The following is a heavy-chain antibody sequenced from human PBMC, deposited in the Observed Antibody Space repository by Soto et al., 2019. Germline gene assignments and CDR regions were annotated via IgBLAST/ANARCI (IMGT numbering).Heavy chain of an antibody. Sequence: EVQLLESGGGLVQPGGSLRLSCAASGFTFSSYAMSWVRQAPGKGLEWVSTISGSGGGIYYADSVKGRFTISRDNSKNTLDRQMNSLRAEDTAVYYCAKRNLVVRPPFDYWGQGPLVTVSS. V-gene: IGHV3-23*01. CDR1: GFTFSSYA. CDR2: ISGSGGGI. CDR3: AKRNLVVRPPFDY. D-gene: IGHD2-15*01. J-gene: IGHJ4*02.